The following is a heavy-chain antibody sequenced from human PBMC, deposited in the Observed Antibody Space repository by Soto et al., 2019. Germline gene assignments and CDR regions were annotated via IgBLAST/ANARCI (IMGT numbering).Heavy chain of an antibody. Sequence: ASVKVSCKVSGYTLTELSMHWVRQAPGKGLEWMGGFDPEDGETIYAQKFQGRVTMTEDTSTDTAYMELSSLRSEDTAVYYCATSETVAGHTDYWGHGTLVTVSS. V-gene: IGHV1-24*01. J-gene: IGHJ4*01. CDR3: ATSETVAGHTDY. CDR1: GYTLTELS. D-gene: IGHD6-19*01. CDR2: FDPEDGET.